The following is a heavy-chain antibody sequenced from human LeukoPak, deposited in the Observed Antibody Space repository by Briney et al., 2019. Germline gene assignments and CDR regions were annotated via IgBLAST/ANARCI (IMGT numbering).Heavy chain of an antibody. J-gene: IGHJ4*02. D-gene: IGHD1-26*01. CDR2: IYYTGTT. CDR3: ARFSSGCSTASCHLAY. V-gene: IGHV4-59*11. CDR1: GGSLSSHY. Sequence: SETXSLTCXXSGGSLSSHYWSWIRQPPGKGLELIGHIYYTGTTFYNPSLNSRVTISLDTSRNQFSLRLTSVTAADTAVYYCARFSSGCSTASCHLAYWGQGTLVTVSS.